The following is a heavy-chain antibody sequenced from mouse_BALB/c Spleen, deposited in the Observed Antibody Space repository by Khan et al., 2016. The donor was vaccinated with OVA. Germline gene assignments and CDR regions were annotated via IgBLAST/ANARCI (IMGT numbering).Heavy chain of an antibody. Sequence: QVRLQQSGAELAKPGASVKLSCKASGYTFINYWILWIKQRPGQGLVWIGYINPSTGYTEYNQNFKNKATLTADKSSSTAYMQLRSLTSEDSTVYDCSRRGQRWDFDYWGQGTTLTVSS. V-gene: IGHV1-7*01. CDR2: INPSTGYT. J-gene: IGHJ2*01. D-gene: IGHD1-1*01. CDR3: SRRGQRWDFDY. CDR1: GYTFINYW.